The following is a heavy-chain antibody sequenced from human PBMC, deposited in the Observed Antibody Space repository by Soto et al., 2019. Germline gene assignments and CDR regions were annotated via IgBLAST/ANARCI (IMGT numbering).Heavy chain of an antibody. D-gene: IGHD3-16*01. V-gene: IGHV4-59*01. J-gene: IGHJ4*02. CDR1: GGSISSYY. Sequence: SETLSLTCTVSGGSISSYYWSWIRQPPGKGLEWIGYIYYSGSTNYNPSLKSRVTISVDTSKNQFSLKLSSVTAADTAVYYCARGTRYYVDYWGQGNLVTVSS. CDR2: IYYSGST. CDR3: ARGTRYYVDY.